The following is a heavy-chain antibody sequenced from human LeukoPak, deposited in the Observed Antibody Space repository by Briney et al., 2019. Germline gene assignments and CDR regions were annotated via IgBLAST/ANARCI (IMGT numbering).Heavy chain of an antibody. CDR1: GFTFSSYE. CDR3: AAGCQQFGMNWFDP. Sequence: GGSLRLSCAASGFTFSSYEMNWVRQAPGKGLEWVSYISSSGSTIYYADSVKGRFTISRDNAKNSLYLQMNSLRAEDTAVYYCAAGCQQFGMNWFDPWGQGTLVTVSS. V-gene: IGHV3-48*03. J-gene: IGHJ5*02. D-gene: IGHD3-16*01. CDR2: ISSSGSTI.